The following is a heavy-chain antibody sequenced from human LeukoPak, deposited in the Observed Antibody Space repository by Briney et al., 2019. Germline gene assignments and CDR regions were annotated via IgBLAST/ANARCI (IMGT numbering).Heavy chain of an antibody. CDR1: GFTFSSYG. J-gene: IGHJ3*02. CDR3: ATGTYAFDI. Sequence: GGSLRLSCAASGFTFSSYGMHWVRQAPGKGLEWVAVIWYGGSNKYYADSVKGRFTISRDNSKNTLYLQMNSLRAEDTAVYYCATGTYAFDIWGQGTMATVSS. D-gene: IGHD1-1*01. V-gene: IGHV3-33*08. CDR2: IWYGGSNK.